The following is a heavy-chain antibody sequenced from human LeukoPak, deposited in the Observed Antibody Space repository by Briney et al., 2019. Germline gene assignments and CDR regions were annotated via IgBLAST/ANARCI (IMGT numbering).Heavy chain of an antibody. V-gene: IGHV1-69*05. D-gene: IGHD2-2*01. CDR2: IIPIFGTA. Sequence: ASVKVSCKASGGTFSSYAISWVRQAPGQGLEWMGGIIPIFGTANYAQKFQGRVTITTDESTSTAYMELSSLRSEDTAVYYCARGQKAGCSSTSCYYNYWGQGTLVTVSS. J-gene: IGHJ4*02. CDR3: ARGQKAGCSSTSCYYNY. CDR1: GGTFSSYA.